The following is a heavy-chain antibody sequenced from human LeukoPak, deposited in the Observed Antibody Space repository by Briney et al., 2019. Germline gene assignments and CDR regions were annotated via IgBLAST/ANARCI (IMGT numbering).Heavy chain of an antibody. D-gene: IGHD4-17*01. CDR2: VYYSGYT. CDR3: ARQGAVTTRRTHYYAMDV. Sequence: PGGSLRLSCAASGFTFSSSAMSWVRQLPGKGLEWIGSVYYSGYTYDNPSLKSRVTVSVDTSKNQFSLKLNSVTAADTAIYYCARQGAVTTRRTHYYAMDVWGLGTTVTVSS. CDR1: GFTFSSSA. J-gene: IGHJ6*02. V-gene: IGHV4-39*01.